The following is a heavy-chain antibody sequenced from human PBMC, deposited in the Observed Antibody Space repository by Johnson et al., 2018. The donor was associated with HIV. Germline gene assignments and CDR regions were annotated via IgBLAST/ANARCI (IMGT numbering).Heavy chain of an antibody. Sequence: VQLVESGGGVVQPGRSLRLSCAASGFTFSSYGMHWVRQAPGKGLEWVSYISSSGSTIYYAAAVKGRFTISRDNSKNTLYLQMNSLRAEDTAVYYWAKEGSIAAAGNDAFDIWGQGTMVTVSS. J-gene: IGHJ3*02. CDR3: AKEGSIAAAGNDAFDI. V-gene: IGHV3-48*01. CDR1: GFTFSSYG. D-gene: IGHD6-13*01. CDR2: ISSSGSTI.